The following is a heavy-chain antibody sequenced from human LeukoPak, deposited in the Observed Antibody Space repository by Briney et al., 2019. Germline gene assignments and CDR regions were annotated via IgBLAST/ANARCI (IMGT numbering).Heavy chain of an antibody. V-gene: IGHV3-48*04. CDR1: GFTFSSYS. J-gene: IGHJ6*03. D-gene: IGHD3-3*01. CDR3: AREETITIFGVVIPGAMDV. Sequence: GGSLRLSCAASGFTFSSYSMNWVRQAPGKGLEWVSYISSSSSTIYYADSVKGRFTISRENAKNSLYLQMNSLRAEETAVYYCAREETITIFGVVIPGAMDVWGKGTTVTVSS. CDR2: ISSSSSTI.